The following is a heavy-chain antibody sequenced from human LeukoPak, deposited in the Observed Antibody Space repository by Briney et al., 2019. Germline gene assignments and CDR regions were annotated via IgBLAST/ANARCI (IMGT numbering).Heavy chain of an antibody. CDR2: INPSGGST. J-gene: IGHJ4*02. Sequence: GASVKVSCKASGYTFTSYYMHWVRQAPGQGLEWMGIINPSGGSTSYAQKFQGRVTMTRDTSTSTVYMELSSLRSEDTAVYYCARDSAWYSSSWVFDYWGQGTLVTVSS. V-gene: IGHV1-46*01. D-gene: IGHD6-13*01. CDR1: GYTFTSYY. CDR3: ARDSAWYSSSWVFDY.